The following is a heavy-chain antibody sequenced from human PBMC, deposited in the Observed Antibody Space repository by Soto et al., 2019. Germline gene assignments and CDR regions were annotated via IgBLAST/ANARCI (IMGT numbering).Heavy chain of an antibody. J-gene: IGHJ4*02. D-gene: IGHD2-2*01. CDR1: GFTFSSYA. V-gene: IGHV3-23*01. CDR3: AKGSSSSRPYYFDY. CDR2: ITGGGGDT. Sequence: PGGSLRLSCAASGFTFSSYAMSWVRQAPGKGLEWFSAITGGGGDTYYADSVKGRFTISRDNSNSALFLQMNSLEAEDTAVYYCAKGSSSSRPYYFDYWAQGTLVTVSS.